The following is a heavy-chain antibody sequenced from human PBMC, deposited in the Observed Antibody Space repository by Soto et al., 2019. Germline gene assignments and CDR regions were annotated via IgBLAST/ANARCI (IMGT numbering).Heavy chain of an antibody. CDR2: ISPYTGNT. Sequence: QVQLVQSGDEVKKPGASVKVSCKASGYIFVNYGIAWVRQAPGQGLEWMGWISPYTGNTHSATKVQSRLTMTTDTSTSTAYMGLGSLTSDDTAVYYCVMVDNYVTPTPQDVWGQGTTVTVSS. D-gene: IGHD3-16*01. CDR1: GYIFVNYG. CDR3: VMVDNYVTPTPQDV. V-gene: IGHV1-18*01. J-gene: IGHJ6*02.